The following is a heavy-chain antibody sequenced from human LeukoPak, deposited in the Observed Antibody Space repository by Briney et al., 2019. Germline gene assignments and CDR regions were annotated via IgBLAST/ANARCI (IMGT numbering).Heavy chain of an antibody. Sequence: SETLSLTCTVSGGSISSYYWSWIRQPPGKGLEWIGYIYYSGSTNYNPSLKSRVTISVDTSKNQFSLNLNSVTAADTAVYYCARKGKLGDAFDIWGQGTMVSVSS. J-gene: IGHJ3*02. CDR1: GGSISSYY. CDR2: IYYSGST. D-gene: IGHD3-16*01. V-gene: IGHV4-59*08. CDR3: ARKGKLGDAFDI.